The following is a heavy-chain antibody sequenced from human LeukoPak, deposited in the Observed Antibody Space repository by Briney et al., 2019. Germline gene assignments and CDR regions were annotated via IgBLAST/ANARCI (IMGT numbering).Heavy chain of an antibody. CDR2: IYYTGST. Sequence: PSETLSLTCSVSGGSLSSSSYYWGWIRQSPGKGLEWIGSIYYTGSTYYNPSLRSRVTMSVDTSKNQFSLKLSSMTAADTAVYYCARHVVVVTAIRNEYFQHWGQGTLVTVSS. D-gene: IGHD2-21*02. CDR1: GGSLSSSSYY. V-gene: IGHV4-39*01. J-gene: IGHJ1*01. CDR3: ARHVVVVTAIRNEYFQH.